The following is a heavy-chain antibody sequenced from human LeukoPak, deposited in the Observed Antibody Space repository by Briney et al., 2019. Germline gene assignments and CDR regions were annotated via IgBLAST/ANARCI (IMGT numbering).Heavy chain of an antibody. J-gene: IGHJ3*02. Sequence: PGRSVRLSCAASGFTFSSYGMQWVRQAPGKGLEWVAVIWYDGSNKYYADSVKGRFTISRDNSKNTLYLQMNSLRAEDTAVYYCARSNFGAAAGAFDICGQGTMVTVSS. V-gene: IGHV3-33*01. D-gene: IGHD6-13*01. CDR3: ARSNFGAAAGAFDI. CDR1: GFTFSSYG. CDR2: IWYDGSNK.